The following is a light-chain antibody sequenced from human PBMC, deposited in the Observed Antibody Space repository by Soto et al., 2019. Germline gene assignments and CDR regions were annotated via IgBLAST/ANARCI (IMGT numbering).Light chain of an antibody. CDR2: EVS. CDR1: SSDIGAYIY. Sequence: QSALTQPPSASGSPGQSVTISCTGTSSDIGAYIYVSWYQQHPGKAPKLMISEVSRRPSGVPERFSGSKSGNTASLTVSGLHADDEAHYYCSSYAGSNNFVFGTGTKFTVL. CDR3: SSYAGSNNFV. V-gene: IGLV2-8*01. J-gene: IGLJ1*01.